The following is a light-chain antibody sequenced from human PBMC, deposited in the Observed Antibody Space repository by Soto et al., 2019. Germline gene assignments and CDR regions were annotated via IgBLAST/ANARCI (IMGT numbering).Light chain of an antibody. Sequence: DIQMTQAPSTLSGSVGDRVTITCRASQTISSWLAWYQQKPGKAPKLLIYKASTLKSGVPSRFSGSGSGTEFTLTISSLQPHDFATYYCQHYNIYSEAFGQGTKVELK. CDR2: KAS. V-gene: IGKV1-5*03. J-gene: IGKJ1*01. CDR3: QHYNIYSEA. CDR1: QTISSW.